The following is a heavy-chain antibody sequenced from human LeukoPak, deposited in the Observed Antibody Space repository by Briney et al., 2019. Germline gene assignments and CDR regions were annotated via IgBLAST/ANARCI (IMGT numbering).Heavy chain of an antibody. Sequence: ASVKVSCKASGYTFTSYDINWVRQATAQGLEWMGWMNPNSGNTGYAHKFQGGPTITRNTSISTAYMELSSLRSEDTAVYYCARPAAGTGYWGQGTLVTVSS. J-gene: IGHJ4*02. CDR3: ARPAAGTGY. CDR1: GYTFTSYD. CDR2: MNPNSGNT. D-gene: IGHD6-19*01. V-gene: IGHV1-8*01.